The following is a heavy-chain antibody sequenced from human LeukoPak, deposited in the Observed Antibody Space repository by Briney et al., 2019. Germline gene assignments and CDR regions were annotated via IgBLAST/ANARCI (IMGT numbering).Heavy chain of an antibody. V-gene: IGHV3-23*01. J-gene: IGHJ3*02. CDR1: GFTFSTYA. CDR2: ISGSGGST. Sequence: PGGSLRLSCAASGFTFSTYAMTWVRQAPGKGLEWVSVISGSGGSTYYADSVKGRFTLSRDNSKNTLYLQMNSLRAEDTAVYYCARGRDYGDDAFDIWGQGTMVTVSS. D-gene: IGHD4-17*01. CDR3: ARGRDYGDDAFDI.